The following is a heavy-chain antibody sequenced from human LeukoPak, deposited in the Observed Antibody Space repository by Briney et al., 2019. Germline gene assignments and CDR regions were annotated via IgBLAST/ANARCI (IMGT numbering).Heavy chain of an antibody. Sequence: GGSPRLSCAASVFTFRSYSMNCVRHAPRKGLECVSSISSSNSYIYYADSVKSRFTISRDNAKNSLYLQMNSLRDEDTALYYCASGGGFGFLAAFDIWGQGTMVTVSS. CDR2: ISSSNSYI. D-gene: IGHD3-10*01. J-gene: IGHJ3*02. CDR1: VFTFRSYS. V-gene: IGHV3-21*01. CDR3: ASGGGFGFLAAFDI.